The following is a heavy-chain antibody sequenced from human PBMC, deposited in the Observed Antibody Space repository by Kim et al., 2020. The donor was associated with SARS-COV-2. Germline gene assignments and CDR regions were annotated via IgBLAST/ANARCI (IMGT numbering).Heavy chain of an antibody. CDR1: GGTFSSYA. V-gene: IGHV1-69*13. Sequence: SVKVSCKASGGTFSSYAISWVRQAPGQGLEWMGGIIPIFGTANYAQKFQGRVTITADESTSTAYMELSSLRSEDTAVYYCARTDPYCSGGSCSGGYYFDYWGQGTLVTVSS. CDR3: ARTDPYCSGGSCSGGYYFDY. D-gene: IGHD2-15*01. CDR2: IIPIFGTA. J-gene: IGHJ4*02.